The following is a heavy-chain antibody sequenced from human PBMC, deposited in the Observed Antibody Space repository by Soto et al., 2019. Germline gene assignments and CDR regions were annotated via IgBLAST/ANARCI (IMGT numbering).Heavy chain of an antibody. D-gene: IGHD3-10*01. J-gene: IGHJ3*01. Sequence: SVKVSCKASGGTFSSYAISWVRQAPGQGLEWMGGIIPIFGTANYAQKFQGRVTITADESTSTAYMELSSLRSEDTAVYYCATVTQNTSQICFGSSDAFDLWGQGTMVTVSS. CDR1: GGTFSSYA. V-gene: IGHV1-69*13. CDR2: IIPIFGTA. CDR3: ATVTQNTSQICFGSSDAFDL.